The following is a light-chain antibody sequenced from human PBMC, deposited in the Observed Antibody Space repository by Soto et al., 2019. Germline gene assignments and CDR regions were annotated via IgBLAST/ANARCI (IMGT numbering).Light chain of an antibody. CDR2: GAS. CDR1: QSVSSN. V-gene: IGKV3-15*01. CDR3: QQYNNWLRT. Sequence: EIVMTQSPATLSVSPGERATLSCRASQSVSSNLAWYQQKPGQAPRLLIYGASTRATGIPARFSGSGSGTEFTLTISSLQSEXFXVXXCQQYNNWLRTFGQGTKVEIK. J-gene: IGKJ1*01.